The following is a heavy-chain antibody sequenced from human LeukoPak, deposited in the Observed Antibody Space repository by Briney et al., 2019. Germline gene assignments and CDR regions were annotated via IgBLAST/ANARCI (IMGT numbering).Heavy chain of an antibody. D-gene: IGHD6-6*01. V-gene: IGHV4-59*01. J-gene: IGHJ1*01. CDR1: GGSISTYY. CDR3: ARGGAARLHFQN. CDR2: IYHSGST. Sequence: PSETLSLTCTVSGGSISTYYGNWIRQPPGKGLEWIGYIYHSGSTNYNPSLQSRVTISVDTSKNQFSLNLNSLTAADTAVYYCARGGAARLHFQNWGQGTLVTVSS.